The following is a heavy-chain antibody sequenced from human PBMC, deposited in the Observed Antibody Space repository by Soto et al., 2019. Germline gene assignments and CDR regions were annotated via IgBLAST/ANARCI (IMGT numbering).Heavy chain of an antibody. D-gene: IGHD3-10*01. Sequence: TLSLTCAVSGYSISSGYYWGWIRQPPGKGLEWIGSIYHSGSTYYNPPLKSRVTISVDTSKNQFSLKLSSVTAADTAVYYCARDWGKWFGEFTYYYYGMDVWGQGTTVTVSS. CDR1: GYSISSGYY. CDR2: IYHSGST. J-gene: IGHJ6*02. CDR3: ARDWGKWFGEFTYYYYGMDV. V-gene: IGHV4-38-2*02.